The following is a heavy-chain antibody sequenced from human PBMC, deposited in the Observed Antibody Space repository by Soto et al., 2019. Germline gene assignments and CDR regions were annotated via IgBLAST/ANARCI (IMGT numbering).Heavy chain of an antibody. CDR1: GYSFTSYW. Sequence: GESLKISCKGSGYSFTSYWIGWVRQMPGKGLEWLGIIYPGDSDTRYSPSFQGQVTISADKSISTAYLQWSSLKASDTAMYYCARHPITYYYDSSGYYYFDYWGPGTLVTVSS. CDR3: ARHPITYYYDSSGYYYFDY. V-gene: IGHV5-51*01. D-gene: IGHD3-22*01. J-gene: IGHJ4*02. CDR2: IYPGDSDT.